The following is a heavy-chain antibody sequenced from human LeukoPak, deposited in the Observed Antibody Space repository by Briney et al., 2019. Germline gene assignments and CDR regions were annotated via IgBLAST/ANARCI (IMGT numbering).Heavy chain of an antibody. D-gene: IGHD4-17*01. CDR2: ISSSSSYI. Sequence: GGSLRLSCAASGFTFSIYNMNWVRKAPGKGLDWVSSISSSSSYIYYADSVKGRFTISRDNAKNSLYLQMNSLRAEDTAVYYCARLTTTVTTPFDYWGQGTLVTVSS. V-gene: IGHV3-21*01. J-gene: IGHJ4*02. CDR1: GFTFSIYN. CDR3: ARLTTTVTTPFDY.